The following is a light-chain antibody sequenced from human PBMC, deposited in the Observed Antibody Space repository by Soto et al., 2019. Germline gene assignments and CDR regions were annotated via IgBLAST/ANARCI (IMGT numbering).Light chain of an antibody. J-gene: IGKJ4*01. CDR3: QQYGSSRLT. Sequence: ETVLTQSPGTLSLSPGERATLSCRASQSVSSSYLAWYQQKPGQAPRLLIYAASSRATGIPDRFSGSGSGTDFTLTISRLEPEDCAVYYCQQYGSSRLTFGGGTKVEIK. CDR2: AAS. V-gene: IGKV3-20*01. CDR1: QSVSSSY.